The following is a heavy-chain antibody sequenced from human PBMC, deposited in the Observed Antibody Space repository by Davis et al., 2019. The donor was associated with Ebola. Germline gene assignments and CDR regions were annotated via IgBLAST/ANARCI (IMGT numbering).Heavy chain of an antibody. Sequence: GESLKISCVASGFTFSSSAVSWVRQAPEKGLEWVSTISNDAGAIYYADSVRGRFTISRDNSKNTLYLQMDSLRSEDTATYYCAKDRGGNSNYWGQGTLVTVSS. D-gene: IGHD3-16*01. V-gene: IGHV3-23*01. CDR1: GFTFSSSA. CDR3: AKDRGGNSNY. CDR2: ISNDAGAI. J-gene: IGHJ4*02.